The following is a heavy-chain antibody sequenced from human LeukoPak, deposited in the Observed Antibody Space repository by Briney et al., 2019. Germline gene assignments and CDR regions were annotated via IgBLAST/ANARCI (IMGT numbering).Heavy chain of an antibody. Sequence: ASVKASCKASGGTFSSYAISWVRQAPGQGLEWMGKIIPILGIANYAQKFQGRVTITADKSTSTAYMELSSLRSEDTAVYYCARDYDGDYSFDYWGQGTLVTVSS. CDR2: IIPILGIA. J-gene: IGHJ4*02. CDR3: ARDYDGDYSFDY. CDR1: GGTFSSYA. V-gene: IGHV1-69*04. D-gene: IGHD4-17*01.